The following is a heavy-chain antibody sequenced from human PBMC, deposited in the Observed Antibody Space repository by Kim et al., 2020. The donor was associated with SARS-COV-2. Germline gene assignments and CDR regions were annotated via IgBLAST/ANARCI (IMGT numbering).Heavy chain of an antibody. CDR3: ARVGCSSSGCHAFDY. V-gene: IGHV3-23*01. CDR2: LSGSDDTT. Sequence: GGSLRLSCVASGFTFSNFAVTWVRQAPGKGLEWVSILSGSDDTTDYADSVKGRFTISRDNSKNTLFLQMNRLRSEDTAVYYCARVGCSSSGCHAFDYWGQGTLGTVSS. J-gene: IGHJ4*02. D-gene: IGHD6-25*01. CDR1: GFTFSNFA.